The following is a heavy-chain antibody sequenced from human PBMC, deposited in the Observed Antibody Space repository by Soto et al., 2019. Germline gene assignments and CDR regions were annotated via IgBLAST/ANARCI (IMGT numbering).Heavy chain of an antibody. CDR1: GFPFSSYS. CDR3: ARGHSSSWYGLDDY. V-gene: IGHV3-21*01. D-gene: IGHD6-13*01. Sequence: EVQLVESGGGLVKPGGSLRLSCAASGFPFSSYSMNWVRQAPGKGLESVSSISISSSYIYYAVTVKVRFTISRDNTKNSLYLKMNSLRAKDTAVYYCARGHSSSWYGLDDYWGQGTLVTVSS. CDR2: ISISSSYI. J-gene: IGHJ4*02.